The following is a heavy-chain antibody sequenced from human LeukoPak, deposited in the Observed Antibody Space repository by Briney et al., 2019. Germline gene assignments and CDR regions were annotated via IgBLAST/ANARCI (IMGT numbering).Heavy chain of an antibody. D-gene: IGHD5-18*01. J-gene: IGHJ6*03. Sequence: SETLSLTCTVSGGSISSYYWSWIRQPPGKGLEWIGYIYTSGSTNYNPSLKSRATISVDTSKNQFPLKLSSVTAADTAVYYCASKDGYSYGPHYYYYMDVWGKGTTVTVSS. V-gene: IGHV4-4*09. CDR1: GGSISSYY. CDR3: ASKDGYSYGPHYYYYMDV. CDR2: IYTSGST.